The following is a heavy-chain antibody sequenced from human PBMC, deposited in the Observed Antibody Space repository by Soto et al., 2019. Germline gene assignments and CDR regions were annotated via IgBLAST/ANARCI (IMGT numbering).Heavy chain of an antibody. CDR3: AREGRDYRLLEGWFDP. D-gene: IGHD2-2*01. V-gene: IGHV4-31*03. Sequence: QVQLQESGPGLVKPSQTLSPTCTVSGCSISSGGYYWSWIRQHPGKGLEWIGYIYYSGSTYYNPSLKSRFTRSVDTYKKHFALKLSSVTAADTAVYDCAREGRDYRLLEGWFDPWGQGTLVTVSS. CDR1: GCSISSGGYY. J-gene: IGHJ5*02. CDR2: IYYSGST.